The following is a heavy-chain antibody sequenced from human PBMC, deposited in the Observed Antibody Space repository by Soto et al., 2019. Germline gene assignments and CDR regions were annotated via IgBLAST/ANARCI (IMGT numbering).Heavy chain of an antibody. CDR1: GGSISSSSYY. D-gene: IGHD6-13*01. CDR2: IYYSGTT. CDR3: AIAAAGKNPPDY. Sequence: SETLSLTCTVSGGSISSSSYYWGWIRQPPGKGLEWIGSIYYSGTTYYNPSLKSRVTISVDTSKNQFSLKLSSVTAADTAVYYCAIAAAGKNPPDYWGQGTLVTVSS. V-gene: IGHV4-39*01. J-gene: IGHJ4*02.